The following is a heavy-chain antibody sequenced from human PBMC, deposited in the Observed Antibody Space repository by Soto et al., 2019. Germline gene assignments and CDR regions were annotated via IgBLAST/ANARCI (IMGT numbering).Heavy chain of an antibody. CDR1: GASISCYH. D-gene: IGHD2-2*01. J-gene: IGHJ6*03. Sequence: ASETLSLTCTVSGASISCYHWSWVRQPPGKGLEWIGNISNSGTPNYNPSLKSRVTISADTSNDQFSLRLTSVTAADTAVYYCAREIGYCTTTSCHAGPLYYYMDVWGKGTTVTVSS. V-gene: IGHV4-59*01. CDR2: ISNSGTP. CDR3: AREIGYCTTTSCHAGPLYYYMDV.